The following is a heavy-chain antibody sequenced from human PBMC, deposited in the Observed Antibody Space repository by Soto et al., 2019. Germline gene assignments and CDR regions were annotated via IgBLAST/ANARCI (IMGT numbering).Heavy chain of an antibody. CDR2: IYYSGTT. J-gene: IGHJ4*02. D-gene: IGHD1-26*01. CDR1: GDSVGNENYY. Sequence: SETLSLTCTVSGDSVGNENYYWAWIRQSPGKGLEWIGYIYYSGTTNYNSHLKSRVTLSVDTSRNQFSLSLTSPTAADTAVYFCARSQRGRTAFTFDYWGQGVLVTVSS. CDR3: ARSQRGRTAFTFDY. V-gene: IGHV4-61*01.